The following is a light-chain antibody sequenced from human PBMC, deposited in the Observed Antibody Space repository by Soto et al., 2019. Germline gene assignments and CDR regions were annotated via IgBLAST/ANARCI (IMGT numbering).Light chain of an antibody. Sequence: DIQMTQSPSSLSASVGDRVTIACRVSQAIRNDVGWYEQKPGKDPKRLIYVASRLESGVPSRFSGSGSGTEFTLTISCLQPDDFATYYCHQYHNFPRTFGQGTKVDI. V-gene: IGKV1-17*01. CDR2: VAS. CDR3: HQYHNFPRT. CDR1: QAIRND. J-gene: IGKJ1*01.